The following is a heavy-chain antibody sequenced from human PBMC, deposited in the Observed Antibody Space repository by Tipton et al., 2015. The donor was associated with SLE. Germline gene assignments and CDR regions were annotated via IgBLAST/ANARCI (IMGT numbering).Heavy chain of an antibody. CDR3: ARHNDYGKDY. Sequence: TLSLTCTVSGGSISSHYWSWIRQPPGKGLEWIGYIYYSGSTNYNPSLKSRVTISVDTSKNQFSLKLSSVTAADTAVYYCARHNDYGKDYWGQGTLVTVSS. CDR2: IYYSGST. D-gene: IGHD4-17*01. CDR1: GGSISSHY. J-gene: IGHJ4*02. V-gene: IGHV4-59*11.